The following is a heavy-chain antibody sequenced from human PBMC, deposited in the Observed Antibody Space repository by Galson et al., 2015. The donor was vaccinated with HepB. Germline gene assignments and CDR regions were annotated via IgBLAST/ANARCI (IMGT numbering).Heavy chain of an antibody. J-gene: IGHJ4*02. CDR2: IWYDGSKK. D-gene: IGHD6-6*01. Sequence: SLRLSCAASRFTFSSYGMHWVRQAPGKGLEWVAVIWYDGSKKYYADSVKGRFTISRDNSKNTLYLQMNSLRAEDTAVYYCASGSIAAPQDYWGQGTLVTVSS. CDR3: ASGSIAAPQDY. CDR1: RFTFSSYG. V-gene: IGHV3-33*01.